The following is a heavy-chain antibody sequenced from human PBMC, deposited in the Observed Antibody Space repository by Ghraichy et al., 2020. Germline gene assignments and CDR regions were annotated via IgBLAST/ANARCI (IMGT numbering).Heavy chain of an antibody. CDR3: ARVGGSGSYQNWFDP. J-gene: IGHJ5*02. CDR1: GFTVSSNY. V-gene: IGHV3-53*01. CDR2: IYSGGST. Sequence: GGSLRLSCAASGFTVSSNYMSWVRQAPGKGLEWVSVIYSGGSTYYADSVKGRFTISRDNSKNTLYLQMNSLRAEDTAVYYCARVGGSGSYQNWFDPWGQGTLVTVSS. D-gene: IGHD3-10*01.